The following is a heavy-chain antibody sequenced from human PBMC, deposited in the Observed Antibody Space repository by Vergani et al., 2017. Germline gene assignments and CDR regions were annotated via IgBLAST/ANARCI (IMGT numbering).Heavy chain of an antibody. CDR1: GGSISSSSYY. CDR2: IYYSGST. CDR3: ARHLAYCGGDCYPYYYGMDV. V-gene: IGHV4-39*01. Sequence: QLQLQESGPGLVKPSETLSLTCTVSGGSISSSSYYWGGIRQPPGKGLEWIGSIYYSGSTYYNPSLKSRVTISVDTSKNQFSLKLTSVTAADTAVYYCARHLAYCGGDCYPYYYGMDVWGQXP. D-gene: IGHD2-21*02. J-gene: IGHJ6*02.